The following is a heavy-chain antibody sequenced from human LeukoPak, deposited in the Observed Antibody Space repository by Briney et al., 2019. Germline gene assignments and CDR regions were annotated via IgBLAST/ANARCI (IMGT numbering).Heavy chain of an antibody. J-gene: IGHJ6*03. Sequence: SVKVSCKASGGTFSSYATSWVRQAPGQGLEWMGGIIPIFGTANYAQKFQGRVTITTDESTSTAYIELRSLRSEDTAVYYCARENRGRYCSSTSCYSHYYYYYMDVWGKGTTVTVSS. V-gene: IGHV1-69*05. CDR2: IIPIFGTA. CDR3: ARENRGRYCSSTSCYSHYYYYYMDV. CDR1: GGTFSSYA. D-gene: IGHD2-2*02.